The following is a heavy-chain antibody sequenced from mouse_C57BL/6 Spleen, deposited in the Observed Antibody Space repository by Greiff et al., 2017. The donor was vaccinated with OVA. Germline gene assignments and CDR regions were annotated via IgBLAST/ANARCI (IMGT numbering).Heavy chain of an antibody. Sequence: VQLQQPGAELVKPGASVKLSCKASGYTFTSYWMHWVKQRPGQGLEWIGMIHPNSGSTNYNEKFKSKATLTVDKSSSTAYMQLSSLTSEDSAVYYCARSGYDYLYYAMDYWGQGTSVTVSS. CDR3: ARSGYDYLYYAMDY. D-gene: IGHD2-4*01. CDR1: GYTFTSYW. CDR2: IHPNSGST. J-gene: IGHJ4*01. V-gene: IGHV1-64*01.